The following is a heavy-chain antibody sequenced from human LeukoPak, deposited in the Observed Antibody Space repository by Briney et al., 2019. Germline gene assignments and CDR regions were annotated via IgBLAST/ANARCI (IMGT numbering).Heavy chain of an antibody. CDR1: GFTFSSYW. CDR3: ARGGGLDV. V-gene: IGHV3-7*03. J-gene: IGHJ6*02. CDR2: INHNGNAN. D-gene: IGHD3-16*01. Sequence: GGSLRLSCAASGFTFSSYWMNWARQAPGKGLEWVASINHNGNANYYVDSVKGRFTISRDNAKNSLYLQMSNLRAEDTAVYFCARGGGLDVRGQGATVTVSS.